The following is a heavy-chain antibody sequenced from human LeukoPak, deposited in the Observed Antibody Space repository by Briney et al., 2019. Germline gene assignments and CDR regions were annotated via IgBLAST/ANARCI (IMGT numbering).Heavy chain of an antibody. J-gene: IGHJ4*02. CDR2: IDEDGDVK. V-gene: IGHV3-7*01. D-gene: IGHD5-12*01. CDR1: GFTFSNHW. Sequence: QTGGSLRLSCAASGFTFSNHWMAWVRQTPGKGPEWVANIDEDGDVKSYAESVKGRFTVSRDNGRTSEYLQMNSLRAEDTAIYYCARHVPRGRSDFDCWGQGALVTVS. CDR3: ARHVPRGRSDFDC.